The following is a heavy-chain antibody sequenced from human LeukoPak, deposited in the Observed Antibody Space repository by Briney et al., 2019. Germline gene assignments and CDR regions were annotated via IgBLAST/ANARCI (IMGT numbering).Heavy chain of an antibody. Sequence: GGSLRLSCGASGFTFSSYSMNWVRQAPGKGLEWVSYISSSSSTIYYADSVKGRFTISRDNAKNSLYLQMNSLRAEDTAVYYCASLWYGDYGSYWGQGTLVTVSS. CDR1: GFTFSSYS. CDR2: ISSSSSTI. D-gene: IGHD4-17*01. J-gene: IGHJ4*02. CDR3: ASLWYGDYGSY. V-gene: IGHV3-48*01.